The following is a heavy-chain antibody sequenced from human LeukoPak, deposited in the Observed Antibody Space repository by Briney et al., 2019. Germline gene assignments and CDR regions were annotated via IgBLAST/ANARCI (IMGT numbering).Heavy chain of an antibody. D-gene: IGHD6-19*01. CDR3: AKASPGYSSGWYRKYYGMDV. V-gene: IGHV3-74*01. Sequence: GGSLRLSCAASGYTFSSYWMHWVRQAPGKGLVWVSRIDTDGSITSYADSVKGRFTISRDNAKNSLYLQMNSLRAEDTALYYCAKASPGYSSGWYRKYYGMDVWGQGTTVTVSS. CDR1: GYTFSSYW. J-gene: IGHJ6*02. CDR2: IDTDGSIT.